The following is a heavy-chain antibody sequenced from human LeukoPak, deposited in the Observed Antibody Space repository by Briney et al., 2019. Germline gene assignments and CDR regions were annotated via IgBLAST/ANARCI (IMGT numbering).Heavy chain of an antibody. CDR1: GFTFSNYS. V-gene: IGHV3-21*01. J-gene: IGHJ4*02. CDR3: ARGSRQWPAPGY. Sequence: GGSLRLSCAASGFTFSNYSMTWVRQAPGKGLEWVSSISSSDSFIYYADSIKGRFTISRDNAKNSLYLQMNSLRAEDTAVYYCARGSRQWPAPGYWGQGTLVTASS. CDR2: ISSSDSFI. D-gene: IGHD6-19*01.